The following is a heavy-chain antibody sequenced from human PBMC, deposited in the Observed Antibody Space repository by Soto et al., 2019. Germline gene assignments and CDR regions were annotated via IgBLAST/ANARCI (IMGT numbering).Heavy chain of an antibody. D-gene: IGHD3-16*01. CDR1: GGSISSSSYY. Sequence: SETLSLTCTVSGGSISSSSYYWGWIRQPPGKGLEWIGSIYYSGSTYYNPSLKSRVTISVDTSKNQFSLKLSSVTAADTAVYYCANFDIVFTFGGITAPNWFDPWGQGTLVTVPQ. J-gene: IGHJ5*02. CDR2: IYYSGST. CDR3: ANFDIVFTFGGITAPNWFDP. V-gene: IGHV4-39*01.